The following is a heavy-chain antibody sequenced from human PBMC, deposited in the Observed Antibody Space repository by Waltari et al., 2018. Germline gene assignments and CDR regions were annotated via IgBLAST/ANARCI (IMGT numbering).Heavy chain of an antibody. CDR2: ISYDGSNK. CDR3: ARDPIAAAGGGGFDY. V-gene: IGHV3-30-3*01. Sequence: VQLVELGGGVVHPGRCLRLSCEASGLTLSSYAMHWVRQAPGKGLEWVAVISYDGSNKYYADSVKGRFTISRDNSKNTLYLQMNSLRAEDTAVYYCARDPIAAAGGGGFDYWGQGTLVTVSS. D-gene: IGHD6-13*01. CDR1: GLTLSSYA. J-gene: IGHJ4*02.